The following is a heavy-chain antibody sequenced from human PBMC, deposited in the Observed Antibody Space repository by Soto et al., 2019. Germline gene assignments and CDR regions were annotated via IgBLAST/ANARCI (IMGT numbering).Heavy chain of an antibody. D-gene: IGHD2-15*01. CDR1: GYTFTSYG. J-gene: IGHJ6*03. CDR2: ISAYNGNT. V-gene: IGHV1-18*01. Sequence: ASVKVSCKASGYTFTSYGISWVRKAPGQGLEWMGWISAYNGNTNYAQKLQGRVTMTTDTSTSTAYMELRSLRFDDTAVYYCARGTLRYCSGGSCYSYDNYYYYMDVWGKGTTVTVSS. CDR3: ARGTLRYCSGGSCYSYDNYYYYMDV.